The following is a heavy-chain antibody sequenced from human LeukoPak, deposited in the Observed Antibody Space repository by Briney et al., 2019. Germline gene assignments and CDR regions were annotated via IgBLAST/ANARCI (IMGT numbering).Heavy chain of an antibody. J-gene: IGHJ4*02. V-gene: IGHV4-39*01. D-gene: IGHD3-9*01. CDR2: ICCSATT. Sequence: SETLSLTCTVSGASISSNHYFWGWVRQPPGMGLEWIVSICCSATTYYNASLKSRVTIAVDPSKNQLSLKLISMPAADTALYYCGRQGVRYFDWLSPYNFDYWGQGTLVTVSS. CDR3: GRQGVRYFDWLSPYNFDY. CDR1: GASISSNHYF.